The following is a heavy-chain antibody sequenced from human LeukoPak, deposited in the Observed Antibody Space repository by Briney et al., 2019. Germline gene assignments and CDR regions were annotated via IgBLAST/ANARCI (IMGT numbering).Heavy chain of an antibody. V-gene: IGHV4-39*07. J-gene: IGHJ6*02. CDR3: ARMSLLPGVGMDV. CDR1: GGSISSSYYY. Sequence: SETLSLTCTVSGGSISSSYYYWGWIRQPPGKGLEWIGEINHSGSTNYNPSLKSRVTISVDTSKNQFSLKLSSVTAADTAVYYCARMSLLPGVGMDVWGQGTTVTVSS. CDR2: INHSGST.